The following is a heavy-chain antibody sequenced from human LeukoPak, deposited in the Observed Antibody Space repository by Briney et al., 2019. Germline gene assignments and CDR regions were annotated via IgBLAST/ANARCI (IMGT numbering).Heavy chain of an antibody. Sequence: PSETLSLTCAVYGGSFSGYYWSWIRQPPGKGLEWIGEINHSGSTNYNPSLKSRVTISVDTSKNQFSLELSSVTAADTAVYYCARLHYQWLVRGYFDYWGQGTLVTVSS. J-gene: IGHJ4*02. V-gene: IGHV4-34*01. D-gene: IGHD6-19*01. CDR3: ARLHYQWLVRGYFDY. CDR2: INHSGST. CDR1: GGSFSGYY.